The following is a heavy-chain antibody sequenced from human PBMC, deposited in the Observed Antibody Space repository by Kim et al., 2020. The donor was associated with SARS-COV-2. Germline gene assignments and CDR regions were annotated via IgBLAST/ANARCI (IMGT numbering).Heavy chain of an antibody. D-gene: IGHD6-19*01. CDR1: GFTFSNYA. CDR2: TSSSGDRA. Sequence: GGSLRLSCAASGFTFSNYAMTWVRQAPGKGLEWVSATSSSGDRAYYADSVQGRFTISRDNSKNTLFLQMNSLRGEDTAVYYCAKGPHSGWKDYWYLDLWGRGTLVTVSS. V-gene: IGHV3-23*01. CDR3: AKGPHSGWKDYWYLDL. J-gene: IGHJ2*01.